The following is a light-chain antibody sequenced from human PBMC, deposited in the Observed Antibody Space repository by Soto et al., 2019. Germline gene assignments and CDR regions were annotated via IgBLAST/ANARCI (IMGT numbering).Light chain of an antibody. V-gene: IGKV3-20*01. J-gene: IGKJ1*01. CDR3: QQYGSSPLT. Sequence: EIVLTQSPGTLSLSPGERATLSCRASQSVSSSFLAWYQQKPGQAPRLLIYGASSRATGIPDRFSGSESGTDFTLTISRLESEDFAVYYCQQYGSSPLTFGQGTKVEIK. CDR1: QSVSSSF. CDR2: GAS.